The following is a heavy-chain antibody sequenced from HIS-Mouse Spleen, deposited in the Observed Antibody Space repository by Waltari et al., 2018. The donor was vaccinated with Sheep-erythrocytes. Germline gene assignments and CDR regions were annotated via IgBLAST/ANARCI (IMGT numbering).Heavy chain of an antibody. Sequence: EVQLVESGGGLVKPGGSLRLSCAALGLTFRRHSMNWCRQAPGKGLEWVSSISSSSSYIYYADSVKGRFTISRDNAKNSLYLQMNSLRAEDTAVYYCARVASGATFDYWGQGTLVTVSS. D-gene: IGHD1-26*01. J-gene: IGHJ4*02. CDR2: ISSSSSYI. CDR1: GLTFRRHS. CDR3: ARVASGATFDY. V-gene: IGHV3-21*01.